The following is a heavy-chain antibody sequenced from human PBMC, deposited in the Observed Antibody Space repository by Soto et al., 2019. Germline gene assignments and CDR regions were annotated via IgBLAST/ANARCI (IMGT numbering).Heavy chain of an antibody. CDR2: VTPSGST. D-gene: IGHD5-18*01. Sequence: SETLSLTCAVHGASFTDFYSSWIRQPPGKGLEWIGEVTPSGSTYYNPSLKSLVTISVDTSKNQFSLKLSSVAAAYTAVYYCARARPKIQLWLADFDYWGQGTMVT. CDR3: ARARPKIQLWLADFDY. J-gene: IGHJ4*02. V-gene: IGHV4-34*01. CDR1: GASFTDFY.